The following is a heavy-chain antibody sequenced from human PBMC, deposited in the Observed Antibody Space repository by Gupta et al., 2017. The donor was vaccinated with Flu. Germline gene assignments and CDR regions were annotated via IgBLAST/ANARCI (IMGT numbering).Heavy chain of an antibody. V-gene: IGHV1-69*01. CDR2: ISPIFGTV. CDR3: ARAQGSYLPDAFDV. Sequence: VQLVQSGAEVKKPGSSVKVPCKASGVIFSGYVISWVRQAPGQGLEWMGGISPIFGTVNYAQKFQGRVTITAAESTTTVYMELNSLRSDDTAVYYCARAQGSYLPDAFDVWGQGTMVTVSS. J-gene: IGHJ3*01. CDR1: GVIFSGYV. D-gene: IGHD3-16*02.